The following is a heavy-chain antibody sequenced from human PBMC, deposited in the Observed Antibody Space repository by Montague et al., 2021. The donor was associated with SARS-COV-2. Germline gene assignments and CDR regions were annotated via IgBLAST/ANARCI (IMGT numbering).Heavy chain of an antibody. Sequence: SLRLSCAASAFTFSSYCMTWVRQAPGQGLQWVSSISTNGSATYYLDSVKGRFTISRDNSKSSMYLQMNSLRAEDTGVYYCARVNPSYYFWSGPNWFDSWGQGTLVTVSS. J-gene: IGHJ5*01. CDR2: ISTNGSAT. CDR1: AFTFSSYC. CDR3: ARVNPSYYFWSGPNWFDS. V-gene: IGHV3-21*04. D-gene: IGHD3-3*01.